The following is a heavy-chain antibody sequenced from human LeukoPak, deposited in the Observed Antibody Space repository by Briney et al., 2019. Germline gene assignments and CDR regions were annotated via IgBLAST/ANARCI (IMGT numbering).Heavy chain of an antibody. V-gene: IGHV3-48*01. D-gene: IGHD3-22*01. CDR1: GFTFSSYS. J-gene: IGHJ4*02. CDR3: ARDPRGYSTEDY. Sequence: GGSLRLSCAASGFTFSSYSINWVRQAPGKGLEWVSYISGSDTTIYYADSVKGRFTISRDTAKNSLYLQMNSLRAEDTAVYYCARDPRGYSTEDYWGQGTLVTVSS. CDR2: ISGSDTTI.